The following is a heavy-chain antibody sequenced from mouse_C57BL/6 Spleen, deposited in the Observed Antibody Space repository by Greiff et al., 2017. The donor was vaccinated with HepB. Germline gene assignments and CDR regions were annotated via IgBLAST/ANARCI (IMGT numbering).Heavy chain of an antibody. Sequence: VQLVESGPGLVQPSQSLSITCTVSGFSLTSYGVHWVRQSPGKGLEWLGVIWSGGSTDYNAAFISRLSISKDNSKSQVFFKMNSLQADDTAIYYCARALDYYGSSYYYAMDYWGQGTSVTVSS. J-gene: IGHJ4*01. D-gene: IGHD1-1*01. CDR2: IWSGGST. CDR3: ARALDYYGSSYYYAMDY. CDR1: GFSLTSYG. V-gene: IGHV2-2*01.